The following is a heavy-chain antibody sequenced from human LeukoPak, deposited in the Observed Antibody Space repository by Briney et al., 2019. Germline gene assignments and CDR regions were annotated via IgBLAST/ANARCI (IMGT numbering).Heavy chain of an antibody. CDR2: ITWKSEII. V-gene: IGHV3-9*01. CDR3: AKVYRSRWYQGWFDP. J-gene: IGHJ5*02. D-gene: IGHD6-13*01. Sequence: GGSLRLSCAASGYTFDDYAMHWVRQGPGKGLEWVSGITWKSEIIQYADSVKGRFTISRDNAKNSLYLQMNSLKPDDTAFYYCAKVYRSRWYQGWFDPWGHGTLVTVSS. CDR1: GYTFDDYA.